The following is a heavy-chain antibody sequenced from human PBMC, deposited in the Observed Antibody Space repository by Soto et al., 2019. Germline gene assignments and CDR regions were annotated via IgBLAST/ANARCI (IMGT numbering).Heavy chain of an antibody. J-gene: IGHJ5*02. CDR1: GGSMGGYY. Sequence: SETLSLTCTASGGSMGGYYWDWIRQSPGKGLEWIGNIYYSGFTLYNPSLKSRVTISVDTSKNQFSLKLRSVTAADTAVYYCARHPAAGPRFDTWGQGTLVTVSS. CDR2: IYYSGFT. CDR3: ARHPAAGPRFDT. D-gene: IGHD6-13*01. V-gene: IGHV4-39*01.